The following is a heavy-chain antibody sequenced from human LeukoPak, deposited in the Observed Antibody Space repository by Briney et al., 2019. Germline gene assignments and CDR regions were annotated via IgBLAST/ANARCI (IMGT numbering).Heavy chain of an antibody. CDR1: GLIFSNYW. Sequence: GGSLTLFCAACGLIFSNYWKTWLRQATGRGLEWVANIKQYGSDKYYVDSVKGRFTITRDNAKNTLYLQMNSLRAEDTAIYHCARDGGGCSSTSCYDRLDYWGQGTLVTVSS. CDR3: ARDGGGCSSTSCYDRLDY. CDR2: IKQYGSDK. D-gene: IGHD2-2*01. V-gene: IGHV3-7*01. J-gene: IGHJ4*02.